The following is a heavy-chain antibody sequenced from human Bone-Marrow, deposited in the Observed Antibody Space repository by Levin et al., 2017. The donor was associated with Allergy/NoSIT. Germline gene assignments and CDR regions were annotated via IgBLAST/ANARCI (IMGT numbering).Heavy chain of an antibody. J-gene: IGHJ4*02. Sequence: GESLKISCSASGFTYSNYAMGWVRQAPGKGPELVSAVSRTGKTTYYADSVGGRFTVSNDPSKSTVYLQMHRLRVEDTAVYYCVKALHKFTAFIHPMENWGQGTRVTVSS. CDR1: GFTYSNYA. CDR3: VKALHKFTAFIHPMEN. D-gene: IGHD4-11*01. V-gene: IGHV3-23*01. CDR2: VSRTGKTT.